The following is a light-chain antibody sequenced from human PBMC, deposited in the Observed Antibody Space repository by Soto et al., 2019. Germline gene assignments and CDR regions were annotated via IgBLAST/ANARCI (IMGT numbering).Light chain of an antibody. V-gene: IGLV7-46*01. Sequence: QAVVTQEPSLTVSPGGTVTLTCGSSTGAVTSGHYPYWFQQKPGQAPRTLIYDASNKHSWTPARFSGSLLGGKAALTLSGAQPEDEADYYCLLSYSGARSYVVFGGGTQLTVL. CDR3: LLSYSGARSYVV. J-gene: IGLJ2*01. CDR2: DAS. CDR1: TGAVTSGHY.